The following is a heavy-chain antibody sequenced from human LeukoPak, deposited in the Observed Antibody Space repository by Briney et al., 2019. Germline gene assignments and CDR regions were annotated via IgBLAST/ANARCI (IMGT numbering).Heavy chain of an antibody. CDR1: GFNFSSFR. V-gene: IGHV3-7*01. D-gene: IGHD3-16*01. Sequence: GGSLRLSCVASGFNFSSFRMSWVRQVPGKGLEWVANIKPDGGEESYVDSVRGRFTISRDNAKDSLFLQMNSLRGDDTALYCCVREAGGGDFWGQGTLVTVSS. J-gene: IGHJ1*01. CDR3: VREAGGGDF. CDR2: IKPDGGEE.